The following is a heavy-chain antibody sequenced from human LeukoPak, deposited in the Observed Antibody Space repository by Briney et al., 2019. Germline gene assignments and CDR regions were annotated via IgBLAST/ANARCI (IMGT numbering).Heavy chain of an antibody. D-gene: IGHD3-22*01. V-gene: IGHV4-38-2*02. J-gene: IGHJ4*02. Sequence: SETLSLTCSVSGYSISSGYNWGWIRQPPRKGLGWFGSIYHRGSTYYTPSLKGRVTISIDTSKNQFSLKLSSVTAADTAVYYCARGSAVRNYYDSSGYYYDYFDYWGQGTLVTVSS. CDR3: ARGSAVRNYYDSSGYYYDYFDY. CDR1: GYSISSGYN. CDR2: IYHRGST.